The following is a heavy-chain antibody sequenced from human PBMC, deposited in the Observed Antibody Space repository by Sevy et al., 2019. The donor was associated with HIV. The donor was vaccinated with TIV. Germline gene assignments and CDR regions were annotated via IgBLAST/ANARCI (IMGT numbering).Heavy chain of an antibody. J-gene: IGHJ3*02. Sequence: GESLKISCKGSGYSFTSYWIGWVRQMPGKGLEWMGIIYPGDSDTRYSPSFQGQVTISADKSISTAYLQWSSLKASDTDMYYCARHWPGEDIVVEVAALAFDMWGQGTMVTVSS. V-gene: IGHV5-51*01. CDR1: GYSFTSYW. D-gene: IGHD2-15*01. CDR2: IYPGDSDT. CDR3: ARHWPGEDIVVEVAALAFDM.